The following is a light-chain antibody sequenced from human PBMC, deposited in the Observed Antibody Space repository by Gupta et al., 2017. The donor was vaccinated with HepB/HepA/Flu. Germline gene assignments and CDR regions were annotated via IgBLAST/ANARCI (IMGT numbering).Light chain of an antibody. CDR1: QGISRY. Sequence: DIQLTQSPSFLSASVGDRVTITCRASQGISRYLAWYQQKPGKAPNLLIYAASTLQSGVPSRFSGSGCGTEFTLTISSRQHEDFAAYYCQQLNGYPPITFGQGTRVEIK. CDR2: AAS. V-gene: IGKV1-9*01. CDR3: QQLNGYPPIT. J-gene: IGKJ5*01.